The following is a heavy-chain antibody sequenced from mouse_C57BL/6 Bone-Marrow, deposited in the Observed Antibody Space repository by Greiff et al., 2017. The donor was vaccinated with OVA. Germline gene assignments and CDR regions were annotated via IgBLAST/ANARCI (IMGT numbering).Heavy chain of an antibody. Sequence: QVQLQQSGAELVKPGASVKLSCKASGYTFTSYWMHWVKQRPGQGLEWIGMIHPNSGSTNYNEKFKSKATLTVDKSSSTAYMQLSSLTSEDSAVYYCARPTEGYYAMDYWGQGTSVTVSS. V-gene: IGHV1-64*01. J-gene: IGHJ4*01. CDR1: GYTFTSYW. CDR3: ARPTEGYYAMDY. D-gene: IGHD3-1*01. CDR2: IHPNSGST.